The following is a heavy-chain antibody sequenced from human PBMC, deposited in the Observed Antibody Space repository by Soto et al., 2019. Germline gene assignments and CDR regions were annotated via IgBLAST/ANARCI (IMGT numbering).Heavy chain of an antibody. D-gene: IGHD4-17*01. CDR2: IYYTGST. CDR3: TRVGGYYGDYPNFDY. J-gene: IGHJ4*02. V-gene: IGHV4-59*01. Sequence: SETLSLTCRVSGASISSYYWSWLRQPPGKGLEWIGNIYYTGSTNYHPSLKSRVIMSVESSKKQFSLRLNSVTAADTAVYYCTRVGGYYGDYPNFDYWGQGALVTVSS. CDR1: GASISSYY.